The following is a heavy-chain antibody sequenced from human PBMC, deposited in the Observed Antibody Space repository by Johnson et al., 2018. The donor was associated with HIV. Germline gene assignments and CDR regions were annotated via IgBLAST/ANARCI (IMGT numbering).Heavy chain of an antibody. D-gene: IGHD6-13*01. CDR3: ARDQFYSSSWYDTFDI. CDR2: IGTAGDT. CDR1: GFTFSSYD. Sequence: VQLVESGGGLVQPGGSLRLSCAASGFTFSSYDMHWVRQATGKGLEWVSAIGTAGDTYYPGSVKGRFTISRENAKNSLYLQMNSLRAEDTAVYYCARDQFYSSSWYDTFDIWGQGTMVTVSS. J-gene: IGHJ3*02. V-gene: IGHV3-13*01.